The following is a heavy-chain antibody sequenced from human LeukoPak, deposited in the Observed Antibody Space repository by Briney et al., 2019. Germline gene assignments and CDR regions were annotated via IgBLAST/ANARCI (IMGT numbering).Heavy chain of an antibody. D-gene: IGHD2-21*02. CDR1: GYTFTGYY. CDR2: INPNSGGT. CDR3: ARAGYCGGDCYSDWFDP. V-gene: IGHV1-2*02. J-gene: IGHJ5*02. Sequence: ASVKVSCKASGYTFTGYYMHWVRQAPGQGLEWMGWINPNSGGTNYAQKFQGRVTMTRDTSISTAYTELSRLRSEDTAVYYCARAGYCGGDCYSDWFDPWGQGTLVTVSS.